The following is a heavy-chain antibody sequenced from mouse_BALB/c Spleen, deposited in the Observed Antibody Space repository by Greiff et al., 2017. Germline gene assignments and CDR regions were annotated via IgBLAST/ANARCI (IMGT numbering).Heavy chain of an antibody. CDR2: IDPYNGGT. CDR3: ASGYYGSSPFAY. D-gene: IGHD1-1*01. V-gene: IGHV1S135*01. Sequence: VQLKESGPELVKPGASVKVSCKASGYAFTSYNMYWVKQSHGKSLEWIGYIDPYNGGTSYNQKFKGKATLTVDKSSSTAYMHLNSLTSEDSAVYYCASGYYGSSPFAYWGQGTLVTVSA. CDR1: GYAFTSYN. J-gene: IGHJ3*01.